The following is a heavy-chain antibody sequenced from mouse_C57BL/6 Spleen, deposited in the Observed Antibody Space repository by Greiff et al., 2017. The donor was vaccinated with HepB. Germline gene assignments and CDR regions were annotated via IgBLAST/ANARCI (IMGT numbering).Heavy chain of an antibody. CDR2: IDPSDSYT. Sequence: QVQLQQSGAELVMPGASVKLSCKASGYTFTSYWMHWVKQRPGQGLEWIGEIDPSDSYTNYNQKFKGKSTLTVEKSSSTAYMQLSSLTSEDSAVYYCARRGTVGQDFDVWGTGTTVTVSS. V-gene: IGHV1-69*01. CDR3: ARRGTVGQDFDV. D-gene: IGHD1-1*01. CDR1: GYTFTSYW. J-gene: IGHJ1*03.